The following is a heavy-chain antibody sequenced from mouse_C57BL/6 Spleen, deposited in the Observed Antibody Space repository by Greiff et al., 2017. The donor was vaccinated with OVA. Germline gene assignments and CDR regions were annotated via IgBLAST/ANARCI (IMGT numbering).Heavy chain of an antibody. D-gene: IGHD2-4*01. J-gene: IGHJ1*03. CDR3: ARADYDEAWYFDV. V-gene: IGHV3-6*01. CDR1: GYSITSGYY. CDR2: ISYDGSN. Sequence: DVKLQESGPGLVKPSQSLSLTCSVTGYSITSGYYWNWIRQFPGNKLEWMGYISYDGSNNYNPSLKNRISITRDTSKNKFFLKLNSVTTEDTATYYCARADYDEAWYFDVWGTGTTVTVSS.